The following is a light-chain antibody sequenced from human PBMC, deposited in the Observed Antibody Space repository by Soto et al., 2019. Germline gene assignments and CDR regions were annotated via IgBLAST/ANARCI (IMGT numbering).Light chain of an antibody. CDR3: CAYVRSNALL. CDR1: SSDVGGYNY. CDR2: DVS. J-gene: IGLJ2*01. V-gene: IGLV2-11*01. Sequence: QSVLTQPRSVSGSPGQSVTISCTGTSSDVGGYNYVSWYQQHPGKAPKLMIYDVSKRPSGVSNRFSGSKSGNTASLTISGLQAEDEADYYCCAYVRSNALLFGGGTKLTVL.